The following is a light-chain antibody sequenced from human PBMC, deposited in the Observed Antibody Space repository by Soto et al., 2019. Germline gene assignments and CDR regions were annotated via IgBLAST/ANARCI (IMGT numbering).Light chain of an antibody. CDR1: QSVSSSY. Sequence: EIVLTPSPGTLSLSPGERATLSFRASQSVSSSYLAWYQQKPGQAPRLLIYGASSRATGIPDRFSGSGSGTDFTLTISRLEPEDFAVYYCQQYGSSPWKFGQGTKGDIK. CDR2: GAS. V-gene: IGKV3-20*01. J-gene: IGKJ1*01. CDR3: QQYGSSPWK.